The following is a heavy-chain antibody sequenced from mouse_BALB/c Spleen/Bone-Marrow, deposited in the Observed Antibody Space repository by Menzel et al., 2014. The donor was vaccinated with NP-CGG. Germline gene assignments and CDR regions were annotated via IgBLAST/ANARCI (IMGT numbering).Heavy chain of an antibody. J-gene: IGHJ2*01. CDR1: GFTFSSYA. CDR2: ISSGGNYT. Sequence: DVQLVESGGGLVKPGGSLKLSCAASGFTFSSYAMSWVRQTPEKRLEWVATISSGGNYTYYPDSVKGRFTISRDNAKNTLYLQMSSLRSEGTAMYYCARYYGSSYDYWGQGTTLTVSS. D-gene: IGHD1-1*01. V-gene: IGHV5-9-3*01. CDR3: ARYYGSSYDY.